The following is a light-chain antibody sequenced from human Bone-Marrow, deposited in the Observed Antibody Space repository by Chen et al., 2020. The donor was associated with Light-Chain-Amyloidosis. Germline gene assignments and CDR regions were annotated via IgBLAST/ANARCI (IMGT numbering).Light chain of an antibody. J-gene: IGKJ2*01. CDR3: QQYYSGPRT. CDR1: QSVLYTSNNKNY. Sequence: DIVMTQSPDSLAVSLGERATINCKSSQSVLYTSNNKNYLSWYQQKPGQPPKLLIYWASTRGSGVPARFSGSGSGTDFTLTITSLQAEDVAIYYCQQYYSGPRTFGQGTKLEIK. V-gene: IGKV4-1*01. CDR2: WAS.